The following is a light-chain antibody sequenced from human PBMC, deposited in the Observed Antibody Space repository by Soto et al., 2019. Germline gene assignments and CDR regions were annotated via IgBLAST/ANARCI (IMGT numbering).Light chain of an antibody. J-gene: IGKJ2*01. CDR1: QTIDGY. CDR2: AAS. CDR3: QQSYSTPYT. V-gene: IGKV1-39*01. Sequence: IQMTQSPSSLSPSVGDRVTITCRASQTIDGYLNWYQQKAGQAPKLLIYAASSLQSGVPSRFSGSGSGTDFVFTISSLQPDDFAAYYCQQSYSTPYTFGQGTNLEI.